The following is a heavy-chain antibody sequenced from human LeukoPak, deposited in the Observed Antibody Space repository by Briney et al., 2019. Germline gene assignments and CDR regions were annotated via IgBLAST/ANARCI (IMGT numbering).Heavy chain of an antibody. D-gene: IGHD5-18*01. CDR3: ARDRHTAMAPLDFDH. V-gene: IGHV3-21*01. J-gene: IGHJ4*02. CDR1: GFTFSSYW. CDR2: ISRSSRDI. Sequence: GGSLRLSCAASGFTFSSYWMHWVRQAPGKGLEWVSSISRSSRDIYYADSVKGLFTISRDNSKNSLYLQMNSLRAEDTAVYYCARDRHTAMAPLDFDHWGQGTLVTVSS.